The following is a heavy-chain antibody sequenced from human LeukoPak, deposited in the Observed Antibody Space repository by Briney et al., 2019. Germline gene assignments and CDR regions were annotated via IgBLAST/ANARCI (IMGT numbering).Heavy chain of an antibody. Sequence: ASVXVSCKXSXYTXTSYDINXVRQATGKGLEGMGWMNPNSGKTGYAQKFQGRVTMTRNTSISTAYMELSSLRSEDTAVYYCASTRRSSWYDYWGQGTLVTVSS. CDR1: XYTXTSYD. D-gene: IGHD6-6*01. CDR3: ASTRRSSWYDY. J-gene: IGHJ4*02. CDR2: MNPNSGKT. V-gene: IGHV1-8*01.